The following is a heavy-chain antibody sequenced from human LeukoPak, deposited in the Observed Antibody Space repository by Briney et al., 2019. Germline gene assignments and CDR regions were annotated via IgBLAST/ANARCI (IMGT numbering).Heavy chain of an antibody. CDR1: GGSISSSSYY. Sequence: PSETLSLTCTVSGGSISSSSYYWGWIRQPPGKGLEWIGSIYYSGSTYSNPSLKSRVTISVDASKNQFSLKLTSVTAADTAVYYCARVTGYMIEDYFDYWGQGTLVTVSS. V-gene: IGHV4-39*07. CDR3: ARVTGYMIEDYFDY. CDR2: IYYSGST. D-gene: IGHD3-22*01. J-gene: IGHJ4*02.